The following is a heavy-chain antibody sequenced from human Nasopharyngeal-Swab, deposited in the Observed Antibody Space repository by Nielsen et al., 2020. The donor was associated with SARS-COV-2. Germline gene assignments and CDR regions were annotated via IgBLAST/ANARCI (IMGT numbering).Heavy chain of an antibody. CDR2: ISGSSSAT. CDR3: ARGWLAD. Sequence: GGSLRLSFAASGLTLSTNDMNWVRVAAGKGLEWVSYISGSSSATYYADSVKGRFTISRDNAKNSLHLQMNSLRDDDTAVYYCARGWLADWGQGTPVTVSS. CDR1: GLTLSTND. D-gene: IGHD3-9*01. J-gene: IGHJ4*02. V-gene: IGHV3-48*02.